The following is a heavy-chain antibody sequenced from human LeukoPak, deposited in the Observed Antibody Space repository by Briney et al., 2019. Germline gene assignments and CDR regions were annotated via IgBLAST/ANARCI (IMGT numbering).Heavy chain of an antibody. Sequence: GGSLRLSCAASGFTFSSYWMSWVRQAPGKGLERVANIKQDGSEIYYVDSVKGRFTISRDNAKNSLYLQMNSLRAEDTAVYYCARVVAAGNYFDYWGQGTLVTVSS. CDR2: IKQDGSEI. J-gene: IGHJ4*02. V-gene: IGHV3-7*01. CDR1: GFTFSSYW. D-gene: IGHD6-13*01. CDR3: ARVVAAGNYFDY.